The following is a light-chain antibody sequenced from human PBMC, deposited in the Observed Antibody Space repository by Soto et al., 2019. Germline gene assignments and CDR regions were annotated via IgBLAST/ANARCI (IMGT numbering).Light chain of an antibody. CDR2: GAS. CDR3: QQYGNSPLLT. Sequence: EIVLTQSPGTLSLSPGQRATLSCRASQSVSNSYLAWYQQKPGQAPRLLISGASSRAAGIPDRFSGSGYGTEFTLTISRLEPEDFAVYYCQQYGNSPLLTFGGGTKVEIK. J-gene: IGKJ4*01. V-gene: IGKV3-20*01. CDR1: QSVSNSY.